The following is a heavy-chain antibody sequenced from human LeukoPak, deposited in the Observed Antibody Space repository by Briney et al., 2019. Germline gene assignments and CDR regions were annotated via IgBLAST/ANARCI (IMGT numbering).Heavy chain of an antibody. J-gene: IGHJ6*04. CDR3: AELGITMIGGV. CDR2: ISSSGSTI. D-gene: IGHD3-10*02. Sequence: GGSLRLSCAASGFTFSSYEMNWVRQAPGKGLEWVSYISSSGSTIYYAGSVKGRFTISRDNAKNSLYLQKNSLRAEDTAVYYCAELGITMIGGVWGKGTTVTISS. V-gene: IGHV3-48*03. CDR1: GFTFSSYE.